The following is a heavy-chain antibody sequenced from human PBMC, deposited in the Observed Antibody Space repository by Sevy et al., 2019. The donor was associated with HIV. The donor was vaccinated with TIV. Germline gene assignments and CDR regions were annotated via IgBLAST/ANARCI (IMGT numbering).Heavy chain of an antibody. Sequence: GESLKISCAASGFTFSSYDMHWVRQATGKGLEWVSAIGTAGDTYYPGSVKGRFTISRENAKNSLYLQMNSLRAGDTAVYYCARDRSGYFDLWGRGTLVTVSS. CDR1: GFTFSSYD. CDR3: ARDRSGYFDL. J-gene: IGHJ2*01. CDR2: IGTAGDT. V-gene: IGHV3-13*01.